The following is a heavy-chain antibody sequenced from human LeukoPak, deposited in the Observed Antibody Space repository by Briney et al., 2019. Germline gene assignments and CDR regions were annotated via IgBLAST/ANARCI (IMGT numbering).Heavy chain of an antibody. CDR2: ISANNGDT. V-gene: IGHV1-18*01. J-gene: IGHJ4*02. CDR1: GYAFTSYG. CDR3: ARESHETREDY. D-gene: IGHD1-1*01. Sequence: ASVTVSCKASGYAFTSYGISWVRQAPGQGLEWMGWISANNGDTDYPPKLQDRVTMTTDTYTSTAYMELRSLRSDDTAMYYCARESHETREDYWGQGTLVTVSS.